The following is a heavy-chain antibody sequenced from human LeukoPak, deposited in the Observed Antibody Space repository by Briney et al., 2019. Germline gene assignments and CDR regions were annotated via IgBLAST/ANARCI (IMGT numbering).Heavy chain of an antibody. CDR1: GFTFSSYA. Sequence: GGSLRLTCAASGFTFSSYAMSWVRQAPGKGLEWVSSISGSGGSTYYADSVKGRFTISRGNSKNTLNLQMNSLRAEDTAVYYCAKKAVTGGPPYYFDYWGQGTLVTVSS. CDR3: AKKAVTGGPPYYFDY. D-gene: IGHD6-19*01. V-gene: IGHV3-23*01. J-gene: IGHJ4*02. CDR2: ISGSGGST.